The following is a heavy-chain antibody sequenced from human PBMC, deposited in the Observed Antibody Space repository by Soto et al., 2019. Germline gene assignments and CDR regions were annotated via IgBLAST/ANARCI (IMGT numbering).Heavy chain of an antibody. V-gene: IGHV3-9*01. Sequence: EVQLVESGGGLVQPGRSLRLSCAASGFTFDDYAMHWVRQAPGKGLEWVSGISWNSGSIGYADSVKGRFTISRDNAKNSLYLQMNSLRAEDTALYYCAKDSVRGDIGVVFFDYWGQGTLVTVSS. J-gene: IGHJ4*02. D-gene: IGHD3-3*01. CDR2: ISWNSGSI. CDR3: AKDSVRGDIGVVFFDY. CDR1: GFTFDDYA.